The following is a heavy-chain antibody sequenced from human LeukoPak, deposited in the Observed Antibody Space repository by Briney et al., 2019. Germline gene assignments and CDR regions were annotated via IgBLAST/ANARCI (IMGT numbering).Heavy chain of an antibody. J-gene: IGHJ4*02. Sequence: SETLSLTCTVSGGSISSYYWSWIRQPPGKGLEWIGYIYYSGSTIYNPSLKSRVTISVDTSKNQFSLKLTSVTTADTAVYYCARAGGVKTAALDLDYWGQGTLVTVSS. CDR3: ARAGGVKTAALDLDY. D-gene: IGHD6-25*01. CDR1: GGSISSYY. CDR2: IYYSGST. V-gene: IGHV4-59*01.